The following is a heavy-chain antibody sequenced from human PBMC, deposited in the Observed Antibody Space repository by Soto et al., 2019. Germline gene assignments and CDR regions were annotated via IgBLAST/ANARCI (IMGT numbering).Heavy chain of an antibody. D-gene: IGHD3-9*01. J-gene: IGHJ4*02. CDR1: GFSFRSSW. CDR3: AREDWYYFDY. V-gene: IGHV3-7*03. Sequence: EVHLVESGGGLVQPGGSLRLSCAASGFSFRSSWMSWVRQAPGKGLQWVANINQDGSANYYAASVRGRFTISRDNADNSLYPQMHSLRAEDTALYYCAREDWYYFDYWGQGTLVTVSS. CDR2: INQDGSAN.